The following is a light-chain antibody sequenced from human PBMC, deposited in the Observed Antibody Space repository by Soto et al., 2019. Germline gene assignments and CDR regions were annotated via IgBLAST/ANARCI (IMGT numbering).Light chain of an antibody. CDR2: DAS. CDR3: QQSYSTPLT. J-gene: IGKJ4*01. CDR1: QGISMW. V-gene: IGKV1-12*01. Sequence: DIQMTQSPSSVFASVGATVTLPRRASQGISMWLAWYKQNLGKAPKILIYDASSLQSGVPSRFRGSGSGTDFTLTISSLKPEDFETYYCQQSYSTPLTFGGGTKVDIK.